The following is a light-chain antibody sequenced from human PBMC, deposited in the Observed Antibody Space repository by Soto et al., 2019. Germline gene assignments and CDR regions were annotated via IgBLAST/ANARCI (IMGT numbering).Light chain of an antibody. CDR3: HQYHTYPFT. CDR1: QDISRW. CDR2: AAT. Sequence: DLQLTQSPSSLSASVGDRVTITCRASQDISRWLAWYQQKPEKVPESLIYAATNLQSGVPSRFSGSGSGTDFTLTISSLQPEDFGTYYCHQYHTYPFTFGPGTKLDIK. V-gene: IGKV1D-16*01. J-gene: IGKJ3*01.